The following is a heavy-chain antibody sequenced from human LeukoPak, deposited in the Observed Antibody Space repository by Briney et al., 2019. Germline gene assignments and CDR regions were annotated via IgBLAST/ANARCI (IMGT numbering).Heavy chain of an antibody. Sequence: PGGSLRLSCAASGFIVSSVYMSWVRQSPGKGLECVSIIYSTGDTYYAGSVKGRFTISRDDSKDTLYLQMDSLTDEDTAVYYCARDLSLGSLDFDYRGQGTLVTVSS. CDR2: IYSTGDT. V-gene: IGHV3-53*01. CDR3: ARDLSLGSLDFDY. CDR1: GFIVSSVY. D-gene: IGHD1-26*01. J-gene: IGHJ4*02.